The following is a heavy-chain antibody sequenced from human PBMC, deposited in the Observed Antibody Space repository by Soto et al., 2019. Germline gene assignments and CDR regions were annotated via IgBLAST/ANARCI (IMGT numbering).Heavy chain of an antibody. CDR3: AKKPQSSIQVWAFGMAD. Sequence: EVQLVETGGGLIQTGGSQRLPCLASGFSVTTNYIIWVRQPPRNGLEWVSTTFTGGSTHYAGSVKGRFYIYSDNSKNTGYLQMNILRVEEPAVDYCAKKPQSSIQVWAFGMADWGQGTTVSVSS. J-gene: IGHJ6*01. CDR2: TFTGGST. CDR1: GFSVTTNY. V-gene: IGHV3-53*02. D-gene: IGHD1-26*01.